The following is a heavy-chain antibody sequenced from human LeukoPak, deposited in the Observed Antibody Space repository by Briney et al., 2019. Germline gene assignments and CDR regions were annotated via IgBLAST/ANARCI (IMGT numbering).Heavy chain of an antibody. CDR2: ISYDGSNK. CDR1: GFSIGSSA. Sequence: TGGSLRLSCVASGFSIGSSAMSWVRQAPGQGLEWVAVISYDGSNKYYADSVKGRFTISRDNSKNTLYLQMNSLRAEDTAVYYCAKGYEYSQSRDDYWGQGTLVTVSS. CDR3: AKGYEYSQSRDDY. V-gene: IGHV3-30*18. D-gene: IGHD6-6*01. J-gene: IGHJ4*02.